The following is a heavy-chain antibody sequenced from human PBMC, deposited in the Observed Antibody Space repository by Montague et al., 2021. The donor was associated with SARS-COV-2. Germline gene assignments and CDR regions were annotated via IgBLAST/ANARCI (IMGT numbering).Heavy chain of an antibody. CDR3: ARDPSRQPLLYPIGDYYYGMDV. CDR2: IYYSGST. D-gene: IGHD2-2*02. V-gene: IGHV4-39*07. Sequence: SETLSLTCTVSGGSISSSSYYWGWIRQAPGKGLEWIGSIYYSGSTYYNPSLKSRVTISVDTSKNQFSLKLSFVTAADTAVYYCARDPSRQPLLYPIGDYYYGMDVWGQGTTVTVSS. CDR1: GGSISSSSYY. J-gene: IGHJ6*02.